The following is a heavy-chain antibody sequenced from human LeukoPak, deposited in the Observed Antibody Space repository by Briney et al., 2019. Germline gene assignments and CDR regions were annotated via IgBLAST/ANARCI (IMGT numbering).Heavy chain of an antibody. CDR3: ARAGSIVYYDSSGLCDY. CDR1: GFNFSIYS. Sequence: PGGSLRLSCAASGFNFSIYSMNWVRQAPGKGLEWLSYISSTSNPIYYADSVNGRFTIFRDHAKNSLYLQMDSLRAEDTAVYYCARAGSIVYYDSSGLCDYWGQGTLVTVSS. CDR2: ISSTSNPI. V-gene: IGHV3-48*01. J-gene: IGHJ4*02. D-gene: IGHD3-22*01.